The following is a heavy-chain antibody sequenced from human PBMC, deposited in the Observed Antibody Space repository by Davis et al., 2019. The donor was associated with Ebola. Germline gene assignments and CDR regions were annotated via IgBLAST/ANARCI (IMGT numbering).Heavy chain of an antibody. V-gene: IGHV3-30*03. D-gene: IGHD3-10*01. J-gene: IGHJ4*02. Sequence: PGGSLRLSCAASGFTFSSYGMHWVRQAPGKGLEWVAVISYDGSNKYYADSVKGRFTISRDNSKNTLYLQMNSLRAEDTAVYFCAREYGPRYFDFWGQGTLVTVSS. CDR2: ISYDGSNK. CDR1: GFTFSSYG. CDR3: AREYGPRYFDF.